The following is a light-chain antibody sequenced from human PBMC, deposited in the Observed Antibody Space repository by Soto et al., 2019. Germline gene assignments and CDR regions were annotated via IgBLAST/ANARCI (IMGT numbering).Light chain of an antibody. V-gene: IGKV3-15*01. CDR3: QQYDGSPIT. Sequence: ILITQSPSTLSVSQGEGLRLSCRASQSISRTLAWYQQRPGQAPRLLIYGASSRATGVPARFSGSGSGTDFTLAISRLEPEDFALYYCQQYDGSPITFGQGTRLEIK. CDR1: QSISRT. J-gene: IGKJ5*01. CDR2: GAS.